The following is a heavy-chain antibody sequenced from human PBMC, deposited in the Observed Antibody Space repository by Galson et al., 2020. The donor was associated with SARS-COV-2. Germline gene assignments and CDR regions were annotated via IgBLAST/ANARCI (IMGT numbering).Heavy chain of an antibody. V-gene: IGHV6-1*01. CDR2: TYYRSKWYN. D-gene: IGHD3-9*01. CDR1: GDSVSSNSAA. CDR3: ARDSRGLRYFGWLSGWYFDY. Sequence: SQTLSLTCAISGDSVSSNSAAWNWIRQSPSRGLEWLGRTYYRSKWYNDYAVSVKSRITINPDTSKNQFSLQLNSVTPEDTAVYYCARDSRGLRYFGWLSGWYFDYWGQGTLVTVSS. J-gene: IGHJ4*02.